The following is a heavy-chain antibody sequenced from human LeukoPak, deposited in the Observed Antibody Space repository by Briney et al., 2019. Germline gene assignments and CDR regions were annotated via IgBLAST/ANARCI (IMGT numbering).Heavy chain of an antibody. CDR1: GYTFTSYY. CDR3: ARPFSDTAMGEIYYFDY. D-gene: IGHD5-18*01. Sequence: ASVKVSCKASGYTFTSYYMHWVRQAPGQGLEWMGIINPSGGSTSYAQKFQGRVTMTRDTSTSTVYMELSSLRSEDTAVYYCARPFSDTAMGEIYYFDYWGRGTLVTVSS. CDR2: INPSGGST. J-gene: IGHJ4*02. V-gene: IGHV1-46*01.